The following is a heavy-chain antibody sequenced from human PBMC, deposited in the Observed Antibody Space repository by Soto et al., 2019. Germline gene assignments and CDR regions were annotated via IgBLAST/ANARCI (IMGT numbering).Heavy chain of an antibody. D-gene: IGHD2-2*01. CDR1: GGSFGGYY. J-gene: IGHJ4*02. Sequence: QVQLQQWGARLLKPSETLSLTCAVYGGSFGGYYWSWIRQPPGKGLEWIGEINHSGSTNYSPSLKSRVTLSVDTPKNQFSLHLNSVTAADTAVYYCARRVVPAAIGYWGQGMLVTVSS. V-gene: IGHV4-34*02. CDR2: INHSGST. CDR3: ARRVVPAAIGY.